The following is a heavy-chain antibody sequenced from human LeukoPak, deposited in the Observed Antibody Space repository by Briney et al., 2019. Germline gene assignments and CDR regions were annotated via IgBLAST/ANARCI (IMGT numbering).Heavy chain of an antibody. CDR3: VRDLGGRSGH. CDR1: GFTFSSYS. J-gene: IGHJ4*02. V-gene: IGHV3-48*01. Sequence: GGSLRLSCAASGFTFSSYSMNWVRQAPGKGLEWVSYISSSSSAIYYADSVKGRFTISRDNAKNSLYLQMNSLRAEDTAVYYCVRDLGGRSGHWGQGTLVTVSS. CDR2: ISSSSSAI. D-gene: IGHD1-26*01.